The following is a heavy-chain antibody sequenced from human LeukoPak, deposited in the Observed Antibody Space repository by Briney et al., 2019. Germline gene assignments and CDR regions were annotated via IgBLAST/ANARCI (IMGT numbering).Heavy chain of an antibody. Sequence: GGSLRLSCAASGFIFSRYWMSWVRHAPGKGLEWVSSIFWDSSTVAYADSVKGRFTISRDNAKNSLYLQMNSLRDEDRALYYCARVQYSRLSKGAFDLWGQGTMVIVSS. D-gene: IGHD6-6*01. J-gene: IGHJ3*01. V-gene: IGHV3-9*01. CDR2: IFWDSSTV. CDR3: ARVQYSRLSKGAFDL. CDR1: GFIFSRYW.